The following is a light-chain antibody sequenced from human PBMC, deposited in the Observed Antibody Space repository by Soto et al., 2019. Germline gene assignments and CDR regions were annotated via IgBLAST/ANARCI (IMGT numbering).Light chain of an antibody. J-gene: IGLJ1*01. CDR3: PVWDSSRDHYV. CDR1: DLGNKS. Sequence: YVIAVPPPQSAAPGQKDRLYCGADDLGNKSVHWYQQKPGLAPVLVIFDDQDRASGIPDRSSGSNPGNTATLPITRVEPAYEPAYYSPVWDSSRDHYVFAAGTKGTRL. CDR2: DDQ. V-gene: IGLV3-21*02.